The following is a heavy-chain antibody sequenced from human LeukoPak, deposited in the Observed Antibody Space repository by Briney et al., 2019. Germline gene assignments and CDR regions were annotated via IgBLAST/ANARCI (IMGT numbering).Heavy chain of an antibody. J-gene: IGHJ3*02. D-gene: IGHD3-22*01. V-gene: IGHV5-51*01. CDR2: IYPGDSDT. CDR1: GYSFTSYW. Sequence: GESLKISCKGSGYSFTSYWIGWVRQMPGKGLEWMGIIYPGDSDTRYSPSFQGPVTISADKSISTAYLQWSSLKASDTAMYYCARGNYYDSSGYTRGAFDIWGQGTMVTVSS. CDR3: ARGNYYDSSGYTRGAFDI.